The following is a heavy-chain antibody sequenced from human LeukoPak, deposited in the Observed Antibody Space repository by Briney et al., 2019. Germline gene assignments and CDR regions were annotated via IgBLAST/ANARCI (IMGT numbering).Heavy chain of an antibody. CDR1: GYTFTSYG. J-gene: IGHJ5*02. V-gene: IGHV1-18*01. CDR3: GRSYSSSHLDWFDP. D-gene: IGHD6-6*01. Sequence: ASVKVSCKASGYTFTSYGISWVRQAPGQGLEWMGWISGYNGNPNYAQKLQGRVTMTTDTSTSTAYMELRSLRADDTAVYYCGRSYSSSHLDWFDPWGQGTLVTVSS. CDR2: ISGYNGNP.